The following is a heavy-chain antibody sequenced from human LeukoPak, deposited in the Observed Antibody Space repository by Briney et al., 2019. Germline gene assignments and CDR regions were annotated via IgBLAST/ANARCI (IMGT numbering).Heavy chain of an antibody. CDR3: ARGGRITILPTRINYFDY. Sequence: SETLSLTCTVSGGSISSYYWSWIRQPPGKGLEWIGEINHSGSTNYNPSLKSRVTISVDTSKNQFSLKLSSVTAADTAVYYCARGGRITILPTRINYFDYWGQGTLVTVSS. J-gene: IGHJ4*02. CDR2: INHSGST. CDR1: GGSISSYY. V-gene: IGHV4-34*01. D-gene: IGHD3-3*01.